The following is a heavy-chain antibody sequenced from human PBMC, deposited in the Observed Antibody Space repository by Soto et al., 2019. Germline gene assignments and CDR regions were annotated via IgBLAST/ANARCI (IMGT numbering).Heavy chain of an antibody. CDR3: ASAPGGDFWRGYYLGTYYFDY. CDR1: GGSISSGDYY. CDR2: IYYSGST. D-gene: IGHD3-3*01. Sequence: SETLSLTCTVSGGSISSGDYYWSWIRQPPGKGLEWIGYIYYSGSTYYNPSLKSRVTISVDTSKNQFSLKLSSVTAADTAVYYCASAPGGDFWRGYYLGTYYFDYWGQGSLVTVSP. V-gene: IGHV4-30-4*01. J-gene: IGHJ4*02.